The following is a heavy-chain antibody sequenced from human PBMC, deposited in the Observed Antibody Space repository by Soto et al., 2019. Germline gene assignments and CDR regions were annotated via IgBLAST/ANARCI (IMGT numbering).Heavy chain of an antibody. CDR2: VSSDGSNK. CDR3: ARSFRSTWYYFDY. D-gene: IGHD6-13*01. CDR1: GFTFSSYA. Sequence: QPGGSLRLSCTASGFTFSSYAMHWVRQAPGEGLEWVAVVSSDGSNKHYADSVKGRFTISRDNSKNTLYLQMNSLRAEDTTVYYCARSFRSTWYYFDYWGRGTLVTVSS. J-gene: IGHJ4*02. V-gene: IGHV3-30-3*01.